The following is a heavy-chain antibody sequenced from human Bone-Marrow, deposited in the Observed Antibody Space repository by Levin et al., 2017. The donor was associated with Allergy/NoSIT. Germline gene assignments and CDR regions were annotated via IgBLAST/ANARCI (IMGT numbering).Heavy chain of an antibody. V-gene: IGHV3-48*01. D-gene: IGHD2-21*01. CDR2: ISSGSGTK. CDR1: GFNFSTYT. CDR3: ARLWSGHVYYFDY. J-gene: IGHJ4*02. Sequence: GGSLRLSCAASGFNFSTYTMNWVRQAPGKGLEWISYISSGSGTKYYADSVKGRFTISRDNAKNSLYLQMNSLRAEDTALYYCARLWSGHVYYFDYWGQGSLVTVSS.